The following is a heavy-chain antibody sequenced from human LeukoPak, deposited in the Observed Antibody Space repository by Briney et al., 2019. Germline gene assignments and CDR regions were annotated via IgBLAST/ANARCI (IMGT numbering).Heavy chain of an antibody. V-gene: IGHV3-9*01. D-gene: IGHD3-10*01. J-gene: IGHJ4*02. CDR2: ITWNRDNI. CDR1: GFTFDDHA. CDR3: AKDELWFGESQYYFDY. Sequence: PGRSLRLSCTVSGFTFDDHAMHWVRHTPGKGLEWVAGITWNRDNIGYGDSVKGRFTISRDNVKNVLYLQMNSLRPEDTALYYCAKDELWFGESQYYFDYWGQGTLVTVSS.